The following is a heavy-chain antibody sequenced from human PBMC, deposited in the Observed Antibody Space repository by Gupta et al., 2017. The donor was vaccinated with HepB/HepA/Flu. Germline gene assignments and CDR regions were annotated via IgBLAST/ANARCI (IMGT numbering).Heavy chain of an antibody. CDR1: GFSLSTRGVG. J-gene: IGHJ5*02. D-gene: IGHD2-2*01. V-gene: IGHV2-5*01. CDR3: AHGGQEDIVVVPAAIRGGWFDP. Sequence: QITLKESGPTLVKPTQTLTLTCTFSGFSLSTRGVGVGWTRKPPGKALEWLALIYCNDDKRYSPSLKSRLTITTDTSKNQVVLTMTNMDPVDTATYYCAHGGQEDIVVVPAAIRGGWFDPWGQGTLVTVSS. CDR2: IYCNDDK.